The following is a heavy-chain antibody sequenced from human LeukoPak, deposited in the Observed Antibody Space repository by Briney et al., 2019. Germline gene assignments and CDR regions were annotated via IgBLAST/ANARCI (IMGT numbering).Heavy chain of an antibody. D-gene: IGHD3-9*01. CDR2: ISAYNGNT. Sequence: ASVTVSRKPSVYTFTPYGISWLRQAPGQGLDWMGWISAYNGNTNYAQKLQGRVTMTTDTSTSTAYMELRSLGSDDTGVYYCARGGETLRYSEFDPWGQGTLGTGSS. V-gene: IGHV1-18*01. CDR3: ARGGETLRYSEFDP. J-gene: IGHJ5*02. CDR1: VYTFTPYG.